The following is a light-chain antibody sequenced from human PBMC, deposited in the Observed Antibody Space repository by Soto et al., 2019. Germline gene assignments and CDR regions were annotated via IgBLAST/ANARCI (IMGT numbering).Light chain of an antibody. CDR3: QSYDSSLSGVV. CDR2: GNS. CDR1: SSNIGAGYD. J-gene: IGLJ2*01. Sequence: QSVLTQPPSVSGAPGQRVTISCTGSSSNIGAGYDVHWYQQLPGTAPKLPIYGNSNRPSRVPDRFSGSKSGTSASLAITGLQAEDESDYYCQSYDSSLSGVVFGGGTALTVL. V-gene: IGLV1-40*01.